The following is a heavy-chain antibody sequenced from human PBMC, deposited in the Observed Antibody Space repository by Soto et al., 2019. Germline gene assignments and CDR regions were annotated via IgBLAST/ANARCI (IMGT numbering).Heavy chain of an antibody. V-gene: IGHV3-15*07. CDR2: IKSKTDGGTT. CDR3: TTEGSSWVESKGFWPYYYYGMDV. CDR1: GFTFSNAW. D-gene: IGHD6-13*01. Sequence: PGGSLRLSCAASGFTFSNAWMNWVRQAPGKGLEWVGRIKSKTDGGTTDYAAPVKGRFTISRDDSKNTLYLQMNSLKTEDTAVYYCTTEGSSWVESKGFWPYYYYGMDVWGQGTTVTVSS. J-gene: IGHJ6*02.